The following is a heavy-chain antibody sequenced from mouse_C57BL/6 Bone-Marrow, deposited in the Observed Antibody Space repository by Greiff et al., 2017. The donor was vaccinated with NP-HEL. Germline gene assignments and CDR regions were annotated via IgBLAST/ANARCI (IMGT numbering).Heavy chain of an antibody. Sequence: VQLQQSGPELVKPGASVKISCKASGYSFTGYYMNWVKQSPEKSLEWIGEINPSTGGTTYNQKFKAKATLTVAKSSSTAYMQLKILTSEDSAVYYCAKLGVEDWFAYWGQGTLVTVSA. CDR1: GYSFTGYY. V-gene: IGHV1-42*01. CDR3: AKLGVEDWFAY. CDR2: INPSTGGT. D-gene: IGHD4-1*01. J-gene: IGHJ3*01.